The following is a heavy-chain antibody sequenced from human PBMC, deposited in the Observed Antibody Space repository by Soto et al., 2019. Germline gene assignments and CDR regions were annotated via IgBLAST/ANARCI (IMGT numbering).Heavy chain of an antibody. CDR2: FSGSGGST. D-gene: IGHD3-3*01. CDR3: ARDWTGDTCPCLDV. J-gene: IGHJ6*02. V-gene: IGHV3-23*01. CDR1: GFTISNYA. Sequence: EVQWLESGGGLVQPGGSLRLSCAAAGFTISNYALTWVRQSPGKGLEWVSTFSGSGGSTYYADSVRGRFTISRDNAKNTLFLQMNSLRVEDTAIYYCARDWTGDTCPCLDVWGQGTTVSVSS.